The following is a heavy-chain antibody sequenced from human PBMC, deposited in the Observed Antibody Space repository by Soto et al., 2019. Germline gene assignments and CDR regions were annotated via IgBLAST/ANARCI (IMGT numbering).Heavy chain of an antibody. V-gene: IGHV3-23*01. CDR1: GFTFSNYA. D-gene: IGHD6-13*01. CDR3: AKTSSLFDY. J-gene: IGHJ4*02. Sequence: EVQLLESGGGLVQPGVSLRLSCAASGFTFSNYAMSWVRQAPGKGLEWVSSISKSGGGTYYADSVKGRFTISRDNSKNTPYLQMNSLKAENTAVYSCAKTSSLFDYWGQGTLVTVYS. CDR2: ISKSGGGT.